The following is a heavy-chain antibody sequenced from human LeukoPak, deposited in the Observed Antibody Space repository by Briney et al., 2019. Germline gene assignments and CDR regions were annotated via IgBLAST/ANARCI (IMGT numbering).Heavy chain of an antibody. V-gene: IGHV1-2*02. CDR3: AREEVSGGYSYGREFDY. CDR1: GYTFTGYY. Sequence: ASVKVSCKASGYTFTGYYMHWVRQAPGQGLEWMGWINPNSGGTNYAQKFQGRVTMTRDTSISTAYMELSRLRSDDTAVYYCAREEVSGGYSYGREFDYWGQGTLATVSS. CDR2: INPNSGGT. D-gene: IGHD5-18*01. J-gene: IGHJ4*02.